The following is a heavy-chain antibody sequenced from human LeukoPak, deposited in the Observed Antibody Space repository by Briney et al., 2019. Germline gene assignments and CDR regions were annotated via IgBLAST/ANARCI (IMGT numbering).Heavy chain of an antibody. D-gene: IGHD3-22*01. J-gene: IGHJ4*02. V-gene: IGHV1-18*01. CDR3: ARAVPGGVVGMIVVVSHFDY. CDR2: ISVYNGNT. CDR1: GDTFTSYG. Sequence: GASVKVSCKASGDTFTSYGISWVRQAPGQGLEWMGWISVYNGNTHYAQKLQDRVTMTTDTSTSTAYMELRSLRSDDTAVYYCARAVPGGVVGMIVVVSHFDYWGQGTLVTVSS.